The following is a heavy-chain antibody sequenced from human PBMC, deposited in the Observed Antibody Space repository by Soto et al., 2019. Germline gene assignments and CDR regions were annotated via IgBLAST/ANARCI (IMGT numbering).Heavy chain of an antibody. J-gene: IGHJ3*02. Sequence: ASVKVSCKASGYTFTGYYMHWVRQAPGQGLEWMGWINPNSGGTNYAQKFQGWVTMTRDTSISTAYMELSRLRSDDTAVYYCASASSLGRLGDLSLYGSAFDIWGQGKMVTVSS. V-gene: IGHV1-2*04. CDR1: GYTFTGYY. CDR3: ASASSLGRLGDLSLYGSAFDI. CDR2: INPNSGGT. D-gene: IGHD3-16*02.